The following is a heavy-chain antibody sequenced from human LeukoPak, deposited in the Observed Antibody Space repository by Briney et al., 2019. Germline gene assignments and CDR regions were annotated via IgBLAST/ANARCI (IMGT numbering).Heavy chain of an antibody. D-gene: IGHD6-13*01. CDR3: TRAAYSSTWYSRYFDL. CDR2: IGTAGEI. J-gene: IGHJ2*01. Sequence: GGSLRLSCAASGFTFSSYDIHWVRQATGKGLEWVSGIGTAGEIYYPGSVKGRFTISRENTNNSLYLQMNGQRAGETAVYYCTRAAYSSTWYSRYFDLWGRGTLVTVSS. V-gene: IGHV3-13*01. CDR1: GFTFSSYD.